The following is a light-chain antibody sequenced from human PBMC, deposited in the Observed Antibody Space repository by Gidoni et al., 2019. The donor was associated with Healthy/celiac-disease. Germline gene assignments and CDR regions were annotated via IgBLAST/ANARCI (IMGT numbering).Light chain of an antibody. V-gene: IGKV3-11*01. Sequence: EIVLTQSPATLSLSPGERATLSCRASQSVSSYLAWYQQKPGQAPRLLIYDSSKRATGIPARFSGSGSGTDFTRTISSLEPEDLAVYYCQQRSNWPRLFTFGPGTKVDIK. J-gene: IGKJ3*01. CDR3: QQRSNWPRLFT. CDR1: QSVSSY. CDR2: DSS.